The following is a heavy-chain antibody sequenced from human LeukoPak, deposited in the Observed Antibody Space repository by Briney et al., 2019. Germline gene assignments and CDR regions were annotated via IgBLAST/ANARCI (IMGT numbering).Heavy chain of an antibody. V-gene: IGHV3-48*01. D-gene: IGHD3-3*01. CDR2: ISSSSSTI. Sequence: PGGSLRLSCAASGFTFSSYSMNWVRQAPGKGLEWVSYISSSSSTIYYADSVKGRFTISRDNARNSLYLQMNSLRAEDTAVYYCARGFRITIFGVVKAAXYWGQGTXV. CDR1: GFTFSSYS. J-gene: IGHJ4*02. CDR3: ARGFRITIFGVVKAAXY.